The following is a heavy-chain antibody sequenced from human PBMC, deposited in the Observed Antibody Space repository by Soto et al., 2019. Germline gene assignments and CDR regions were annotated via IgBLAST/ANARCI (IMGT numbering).Heavy chain of an antibody. J-gene: IGHJ4*02. Sequence: PSETLSLTCTVSGGSVSSCCNYWGWVRQPPGKGLEWIGSIHNSGSTSYNPSLKSRVTISVDTPKNQFSLNLTSATAADTAVYYCTRGLSSPSATGIWGQGTLVTVSS. CDR3: TRGLSSPSATGI. CDR1: GGSVSSCCNY. D-gene: IGHD6-6*01. V-gene: IGHV4-39*01. CDR2: IHNSGST.